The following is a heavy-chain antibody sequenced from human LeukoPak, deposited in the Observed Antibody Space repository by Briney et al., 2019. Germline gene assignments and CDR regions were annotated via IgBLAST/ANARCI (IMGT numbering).Heavy chain of an antibody. Sequence: PSQTLSLTFTGSGDSISSGDYYWSWIRQPAGKGLEWIGRISSSGSTNYNPSLKSRVTISVDTSKNQFSLKLSSVTAADTAVYYCARVNWNYSIGYWGQGTLVTVSS. V-gene: IGHV4-61*02. D-gene: IGHD1-7*01. CDR2: ISSSGST. J-gene: IGHJ4*02. CDR1: GDSISSGDYY. CDR3: ARVNWNYSIGY.